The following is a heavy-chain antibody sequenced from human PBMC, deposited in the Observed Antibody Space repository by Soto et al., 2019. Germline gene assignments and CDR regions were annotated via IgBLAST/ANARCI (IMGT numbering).Heavy chain of an antibody. CDR2: ISNTGEN. CDR3: ARLYKGYLGSRTDYVCAS. Sequence: QVQLQQSGPGLVKPSETLSLTCSISGGSIFSHFWGWIRQPPGKGLEWVAFISNTGENTENPSIQSRVAISIDTSKNDFSLNMTSVTAADTAVYYCARLYKGYLGSRTDYVCASWGQGTLVTVS. J-gene: IGHJ4*02. CDR1: GGSIFSHF. D-gene: IGHD3-16*01. V-gene: IGHV4-59*08.